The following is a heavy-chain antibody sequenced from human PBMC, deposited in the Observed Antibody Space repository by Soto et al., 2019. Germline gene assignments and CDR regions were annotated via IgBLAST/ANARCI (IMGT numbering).Heavy chain of an antibody. CDR3: ARSHNYYYYYTDV. Sequence: GASVKVSCKASGYTFTGYYMHWVRQAPGQGLEWMGWINPNSDGTNYAQKFQGWVTMTRDTSISTAYIELSRQRSDDTAVYYCARSHNYYYYYTDVWGKGTTVTVSS. J-gene: IGHJ6*03. CDR2: INPNSDGT. V-gene: IGHV1-2*04. CDR1: GYTFTGYY.